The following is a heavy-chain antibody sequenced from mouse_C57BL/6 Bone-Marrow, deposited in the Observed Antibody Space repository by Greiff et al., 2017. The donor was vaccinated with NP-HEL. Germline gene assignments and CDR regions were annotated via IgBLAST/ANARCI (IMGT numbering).Heavy chain of an antibody. CDR1: GFTFSSYG. CDR3: AKQGYGKWVLY. D-gene: IGHD1-1*01. CDR2: ISSGGSYT. Sequence: EVMLVESGGDLVKPGGSLKLSCAASGFTFSSYGMSWVRQTPDKRLEWVATISSGGSYTYYPDSVKGRFTISRDNAKNTLYLQMSSLKSEDTAMYYCAKQGYGKWVLYRGQGNPLTVSS. V-gene: IGHV5-6*01. J-gene: IGHJ2*01.